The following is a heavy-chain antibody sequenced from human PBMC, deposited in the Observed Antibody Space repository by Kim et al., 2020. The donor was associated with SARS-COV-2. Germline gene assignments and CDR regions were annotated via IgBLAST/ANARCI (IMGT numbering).Heavy chain of an antibody. CDR3: KLVGESYNWFDP. V-gene: IGHV3-21*01. J-gene: IGHJ5*02. CDR2: ISSSSSYI. D-gene: IGHD3-10*01. CDR1: GFTFSSYS. Sequence: GGSLRLSCAASGFTFSSYSMNWVRQAPGKGLEWVSSISSSSSYIYYADSVKGRFTISRDNAKNSLYLQMNSLRAEDTAVYYCKLVGESYNWFDPWGQGTLVTVSS.